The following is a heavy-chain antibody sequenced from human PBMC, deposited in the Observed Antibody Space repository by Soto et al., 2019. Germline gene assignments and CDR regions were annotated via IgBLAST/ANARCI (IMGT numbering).Heavy chain of an antibody. V-gene: IGHV4-30-4*01. CDR3: ASNSYGYTLHDY. CDR2: IYYSGST. J-gene: IGHJ4*02. Sequence: QVQLQESGPGLVKPSQTLSLTCTVSGGSISSGDYYWSWIRQPPGKGLEWIGYIYYSGSTYYNPSLQGRVTLSVDPSKNQFPLKLSSVTAADTAVYYCASNSYGYTLHDYWGQGTLVTVSS. D-gene: IGHD5-18*01. CDR1: GGSISSGDYY.